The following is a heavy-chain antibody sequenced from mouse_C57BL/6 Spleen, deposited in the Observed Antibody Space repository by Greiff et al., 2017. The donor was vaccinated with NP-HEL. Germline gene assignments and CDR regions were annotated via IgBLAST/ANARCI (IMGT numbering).Heavy chain of an antibody. D-gene: IGHD1-1*01. CDR3: ARRDYGSSQFAY. V-gene: IGHV1-22*01. CDR2: INPNNGGT. J-gene: IGHJ3*01. Sequence: EVQLQQSGPELVKPGASVKMSCKASGYTFTDYNMHWVKQSHGKSLEWIGYINPNNGGTSYNQKFKGKATLTVNKSSSTAYMELRSLTSEDAAVYYCARRDYGSSQFAYWGQGTLVTVSA. CDR1: GYTFTDYN.